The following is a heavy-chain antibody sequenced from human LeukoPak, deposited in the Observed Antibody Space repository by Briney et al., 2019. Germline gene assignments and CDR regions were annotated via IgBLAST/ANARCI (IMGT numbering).Heavy chain of an antibody. CDR2: ISSSSDYI. CDR3: ARGSSWSDY. Sequence: VGSLRLSCAASGFTFSSFSMNWVRQAPGKGLEWVSSISSSSDYIYYADSVKGRFTISRDNAKNSLYLQMNSLRAEDTAVYYCARGSSWSDYWGQGTLVTGSS. J-gene: IGHJ4*02. D-gene: IGHD6-13*01. V-gene: IGHV3-21*01. CDR1: GFTFSSFS.